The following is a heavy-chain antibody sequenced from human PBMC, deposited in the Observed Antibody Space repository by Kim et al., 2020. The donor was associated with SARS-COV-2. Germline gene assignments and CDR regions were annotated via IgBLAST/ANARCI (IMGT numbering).Heavy chain of an antibody. Sequence: SETLSLTCTVSGGSISSYYWSWIRQPPGKGLEWIGYIYYSGSTNYNPSLKSRVTISVDTSKNQFSLKLRSVTAADTAVYYCARAAIFGTWDYWGQGTLVTVSS. CDR1: GGSISSYY. CDR2: IYYSGST. D-gene: IGHD3-3*01. V-gene: IGHV4-59*01. J-gene: IGHJ4*02. CDR3: ARAAIFGTWDY.